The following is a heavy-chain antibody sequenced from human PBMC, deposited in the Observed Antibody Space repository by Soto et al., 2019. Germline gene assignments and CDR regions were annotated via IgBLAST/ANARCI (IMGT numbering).Heavy chain of an antibody. D-gene: IGHD2-15*01. CDR3: ARDLKEYCSDGKCNWFDP. J-gene: IGHJ5*02. CDR2: ISYSGST. Sequence: SETLSLTCTVSGASISTYYWSWIRQPPGKGLEWIGYISYSGSTNHNPSLKSRVTISFDASKNEISLQVRSATAADAAVYYCARDLKEYCSDGKCNWFDPWGQGTLVTSPQ. V-gene: IGHV4-59*01. CDR1: GASISTYY.